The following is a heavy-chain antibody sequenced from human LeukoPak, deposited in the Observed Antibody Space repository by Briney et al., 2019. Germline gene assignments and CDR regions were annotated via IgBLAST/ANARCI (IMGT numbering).Heavy chain of an antibody. V-gene: IGHV6-1*01. CDR1: GDSVSSNIAA. CDR2: TYYRSKWSN. D-gene: IGHD6-13*01. CDR3: ARGAYNSVWS. J-gene: IGHJ5*02. Sequence: SQTLSLTCAISGDSVSSNIAAWHWIRQSPSRGLEWLGRTYYRSKWSNDYAVSVQSRITINPDTSKNQFSRQLNSVTPEDTAVYYCARGAYNSVWSWGQGTLVTVSS.